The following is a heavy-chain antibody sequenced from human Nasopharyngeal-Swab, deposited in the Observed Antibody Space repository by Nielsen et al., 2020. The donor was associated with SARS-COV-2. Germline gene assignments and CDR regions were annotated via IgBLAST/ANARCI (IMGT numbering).Heavy chain of an antibody. Sequence: ASVKVSCKASGYTFTGYYMHWVRQAPGQGLEWMGRINPNSGGTNYAQKFQGRVTMTRDTSISTAYMELSRLRSDDTAVYYCARVLYSSGGWFDPWGQGTLVTASS. CDR2: INPNSGGT. CDR1: GYTFTGYY. V-gene: IGHV1-2*06. CDR3: ARVLYSSGGWFDP. D-gene: IGHD6-19*01. J-gene: IGHJ5*02.